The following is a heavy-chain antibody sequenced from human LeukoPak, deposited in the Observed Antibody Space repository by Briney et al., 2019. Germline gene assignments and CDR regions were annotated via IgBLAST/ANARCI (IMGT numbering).Heavy chain of an antibody. CDR2: IYAGGST. D-gene: IGHD3-10*01. CDR1: GFTVSSNY. CDR3: ATAGSSELLWDYAMDV. V-gene: IGHV3-53*04. Sequence: GGSLSLSCAASGFTVSSNYMSWVRQAPGKGQEWVSLIYAGGSTYYADAVKGRFTISRHNSKNTLHLQMNSLRVEDTAVYYCATAGSSELLWDYAMDVWGQGTTVTVSS. J-gene: IGHJ6*02.